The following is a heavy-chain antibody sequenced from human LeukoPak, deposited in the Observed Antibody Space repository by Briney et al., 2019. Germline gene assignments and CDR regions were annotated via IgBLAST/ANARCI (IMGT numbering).Heavy chain of an antibody. Sequence: SETLSLTCTVSGGSISSHYWSWIRQPPEKGLERIGYIYYSGSTSYNPSLKSRVTISVDTSKNQFSLKLSSVTAADTAVYYFARLEYSSSSVDYWGQGTLVTVSS. CDR2: IYYSGST. CDR1: GGSISSHY. CDR3: ARLEYSSSSVDY. J-gene: IGHJ4*02. V-gene: IGHV4-59*11. D-gene: IGHD6-6*01.